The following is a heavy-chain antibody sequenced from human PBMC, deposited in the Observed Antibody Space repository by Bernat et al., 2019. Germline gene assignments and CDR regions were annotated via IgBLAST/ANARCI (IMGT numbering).Heavy chain of an antibody. Sequence: QVQLVQSGAEVKKPGASVKVSCKASGYTFTSYGISWVRQAPGQGLEWMVWISAYNGNTNYAQKLQGRVTMTTDTSTSTAYMELRSLRSDDTAVYYCARERHRGYDYYYYGMDVWGQGTTVTVSS. V-gene: IGHV1-18*01. CDR2: ISAYNGNT. CDR1: GYTFTSYG. J-gene: IGHJ6*02. CDR3: ARERHRGYDYYYYGMDV. D-gene: IGHD5-12*01.